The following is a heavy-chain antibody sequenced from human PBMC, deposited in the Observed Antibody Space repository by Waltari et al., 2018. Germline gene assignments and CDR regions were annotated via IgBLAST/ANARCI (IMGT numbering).Heavy chain of an antibody. CDR2: IHRSGKT. V-gene: IGHV4-4*02. CDR3: ARDRGRGLYLDS. D-gene: IGHD2-15*01. CDR1: GDSMRGNYW. J-gene: IGHJ4*02. Sequence: QVQLQESGPGLVKPSGTLSLTCAVSGDSMRGNYWWSWVRQSPGKGLEWIGQIHRSGKTNYNPSLESRVTVSMDTSNNQLSLKVTSATAADTAIYYCARDRGRGLYLDSWGQGTLVTVS.